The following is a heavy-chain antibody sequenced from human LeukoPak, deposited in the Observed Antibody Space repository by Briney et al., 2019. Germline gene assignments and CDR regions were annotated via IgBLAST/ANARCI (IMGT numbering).Heavy chain of an antibody. J-gene: IGHJ4*02. CDR2: VQYTGRT. CDR3: AKDFHDSAKSVY. D-gene: IGHD2-15*01. Sequence: PSGTLSLTCAASGGSIRSNWWTWVRQPPGKGLEWIGEVQYTGRTNYNPSLKSRITISLDKSKNQFSLKLSSVNAADTAVYYCAKDFHDSAKSVYWGQGTLVTVSS. CDR1: GGSIRSNW. V-gene: IGHV4-4*02.